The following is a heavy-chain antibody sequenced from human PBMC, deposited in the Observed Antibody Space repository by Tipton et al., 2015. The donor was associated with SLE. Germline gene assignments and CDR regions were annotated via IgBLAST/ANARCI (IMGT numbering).Heavy chain of an antibody. J-gene: IGHJ4*02. CDR1: GFTVSSNY. CDR3: ARGELGLDGGFDY. Sequence: QLVQSGGGLVQPGGSLRLSCAASGFTVSSNYMSWVRQAPGKGLEWVSVIYSGGSTYYADSVKGRFTISRDNSKNTLYLQMNSLRAEDTAVYYCARGELGLDGGFDYWGQGTLVTVSS. CDR2: IYSGGST. V-gene: IGHV3-53*01. D-gene: IGHD7-27*01.